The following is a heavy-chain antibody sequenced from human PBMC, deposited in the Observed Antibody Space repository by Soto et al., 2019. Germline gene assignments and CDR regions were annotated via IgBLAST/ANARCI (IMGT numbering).Heavy chain of an antibody. CDR1: GYSISLGYY. Sequence: PSETLSLTCAVSGYSISLGYYWGWIRQPPGKGLEWIGSIYHSGTTYYNPSLKSRVTISVDTSKNQFSLKLSSVSAADTALYYCARCSLVVVPAPGFDPWGRGTLVTVSS. J-gene: IGHJ5*02. V-gene: IGHV4-38-2*01. D-gene: IGHD2-2*01. CDR2: IYHSGTT. CDR3: ARCSLVVVPAPGFDP.